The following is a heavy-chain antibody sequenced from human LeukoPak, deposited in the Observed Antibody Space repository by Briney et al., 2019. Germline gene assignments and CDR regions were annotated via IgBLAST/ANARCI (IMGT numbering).Heavy chain of an antibody. V-gene: IGHV4-59*01. CDR2: IYYSGST. D-gene: IGHD6-19*01. CDR3: ARGGQWLDGFDY. Sequence: SETLSLTCTVSGGYISSYYWSWIRQPPGKGLEWIGYIYYSGSTNYNPSLKSRVTISVDTSKNQFSLKLSSVTAADTAVYYCARGGQWLDGFDYWGQGTLVTVSS. CDR1: GGYISSYY. J-gene: IGHJ4*02.